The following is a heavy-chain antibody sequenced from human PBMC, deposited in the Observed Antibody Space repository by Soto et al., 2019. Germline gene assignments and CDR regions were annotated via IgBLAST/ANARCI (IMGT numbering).Heavy chain of an antibody. CDR1: GGSFSGYY. Sequence: PSETLSLTCAVYGGSFSGYYWSWIRQPPGKGLEWIGEINHSGSTNYNPSLKSRVTISVDTSKNQFSLKLSSVTAADTAVYYCARVEVVAATSPFDYWGQGTLVTVS. D-gene: IGHD2-15*01. V-gene: IGHV4-34*01. CDR3: ARVEVVAATSPFDY. CDR2: INHSGST. J-gene: IGHJ4*02.